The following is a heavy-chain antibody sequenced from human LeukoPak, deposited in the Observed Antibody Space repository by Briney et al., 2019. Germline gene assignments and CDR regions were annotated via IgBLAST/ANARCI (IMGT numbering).Heavy chain of an antibody. CDR1: GGSISSSSYY. CDR2: IYYSGST. Sequence: SETLSLTCTVSGGSISSSSYYWGWIRQPPGKGLEWIGSIYYSGSTYYNPSLKSRVTISVDTSKNQFSLKLSSVTAADTAVYYCAREGYYDSSGYYYKGNWFDPWGQGTLVTVSS. CDR3: AREGYYDSSGYYYKGNWFDP. J-gene: IGHJ5*02. D-gene: IGHD3-22*01. V-gene: IGHV4-39*07.